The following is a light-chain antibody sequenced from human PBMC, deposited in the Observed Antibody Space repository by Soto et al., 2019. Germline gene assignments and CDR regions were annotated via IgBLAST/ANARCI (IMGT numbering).Light chain of an antibody. V-gene: IGKV1-9*01. CDR1: QGINSY. CDR2: TAS. Sequence: DIQLTQSPSFLSASVGDRVTITCRASQGINSYLAWYQQKPGKAPKLLIHTASTLQTGVPSRFSGSGSGTEFTLTISSLQPEDFATYYCQQLNSYPITFGQGTRLEIK. J-gene: IGKJ5*01. CDR3: QQLNSYPIT.